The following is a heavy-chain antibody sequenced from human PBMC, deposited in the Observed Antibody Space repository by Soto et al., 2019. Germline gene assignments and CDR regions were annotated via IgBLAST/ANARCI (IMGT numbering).Heavy chain of an antibody. CDR2: IDYSGHT. CDR1: GGSVSSGSYY. CDR3: SRDAVVIRGVLAEIDY. J-gene: IGHJ4*02. Sequence: ASETLSLTCTVTGGSVSSGSYYWSWIRQPPGKGLEWIGYIDYSGHTNYNPSLKSRVTISVDTSKNQFSLKLRSMTAADTAVYYCSRDAVVIRGVLAEIDYWGQGALVTVSS. V-gene: IGHV4-61*01. D-gene: IGHD3-10*01.